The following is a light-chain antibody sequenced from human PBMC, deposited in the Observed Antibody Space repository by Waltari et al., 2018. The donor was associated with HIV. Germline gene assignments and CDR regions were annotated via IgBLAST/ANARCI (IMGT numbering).Light chain of an antibody. Sequence: QSALTQPRSVSGSPGQSVTISCTGTSSDVGGYNSVSWYQQHPGKAPKLMIYDVSERPSGVPDRFSGSKSGNTASLTISGLQAEDEADYYCCSYAGGYTWVFGGGTKLTVL. V-gene: IGLV2-11*01. CDR1: SSDVGGYNS. CDR3: CSYAGGYTWV. J-gene: IGLJ3*02. CDR2: DVS.